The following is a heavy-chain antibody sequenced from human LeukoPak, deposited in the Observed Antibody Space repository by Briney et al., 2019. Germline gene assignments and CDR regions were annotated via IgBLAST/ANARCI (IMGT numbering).Heavy chain of an antibody. D-gene: IGHD5-12*01. CDR1: GGSVSSGSYY. Sequence: SETLSLTCTVSGGSVSSGSYYWSWIRQPPGKGLERIGYIYYSGSTNYNPSLKSRVTISVDTSKNQFSLKLSSVTAADTAVYYCATGYSGPDAFDIWGQGTMVTVSS. J-gene: IGHJ3*02. CDR2: IYYSGST. CDR3: ATGYSGPDAFDI. V-gene: IGHV4-61*01.